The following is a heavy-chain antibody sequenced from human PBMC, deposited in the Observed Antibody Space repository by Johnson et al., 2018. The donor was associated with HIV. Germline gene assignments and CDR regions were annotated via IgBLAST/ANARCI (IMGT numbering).Heavy chain of an antibody. D-gene: IGHD2-15*01. J-gene: IGHJ3*02. CDR1: GFTFSDYY. Sequence: VQLVESGGGLVKPGGSLRLSCATSGFTFSDYYINWIRQAPGKGLEWVSVIYSGGSTNYADSVKGRFTISRDNSKNTLYLQMNSLRAEDTAVYYCARDKRYCSGGSCHLGAFDIWGPGTMVTVSS. CDR2: IYSGGST. CDR3: ARDKRYCSGGSCHLGAFDI. V-gene: IGHV3-66*02.